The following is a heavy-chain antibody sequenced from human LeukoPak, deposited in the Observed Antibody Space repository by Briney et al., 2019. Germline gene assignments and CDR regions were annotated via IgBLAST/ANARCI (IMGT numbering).Heavy chain of an antibody. D-gene: IGHD1-26*01. CDR3: ARDEGGSYSGCDY. Sequence: GGSLRLSCAASGFTFSNYWMSWVRQAPGKGLEWVANMNQEGSEKEYVDSVKGRFTISRDNAKNSLYLQMDSLRAEDTAVYYCARDEGGSYSGCDYWGQGTLVTVSS. CDR2: MNQEGSEK. J-gene: IGHJ4*02. CDR1: GFTFSNYW. V-gene: IGHV3-7*03.